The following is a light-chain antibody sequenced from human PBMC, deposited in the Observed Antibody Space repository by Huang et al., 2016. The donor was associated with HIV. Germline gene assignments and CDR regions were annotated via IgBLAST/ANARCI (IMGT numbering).Light chain of an antibody. Sequence: EIVMTQSPATVSVSPEERAALSCRASETIGRNLAWYQQKPGQAPRLLIYAAYTRATGVPDWFSGRGSGTDFTLTISSLQSEDFAVYFCQQYNNWPPYTFGQGTRLEIK. CDR3: QQYNNWPPYT. CDR1: ETIGRN. J-gene: IGKJ2*01. CDR2: AAY. V-gene: IGKV3-15*01.